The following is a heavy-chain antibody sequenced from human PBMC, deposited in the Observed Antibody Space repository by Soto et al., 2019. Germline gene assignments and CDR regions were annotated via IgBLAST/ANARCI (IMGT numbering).Heavy chain of an antibody. J-gene: IGHJ6*02. CDR2: IIPIFGTP. V-gene: IGHV1-69*12. D-gene: IGHD6-19*01. Sequence: QVQLVQSGAEVKKTGSSVKVSCKASGGTVSSYAISWVRQVPGHGLAWMGGIIPIFGTPDYAQKFQGRVTITADESTSTAYMELSSPRSDDTAVYYCARSGVRPVDYYYGMDVWGQGTTVTVSS. CDR1: GGTVSSYA. CDR3: ARSGVRPVDYYYGMDV.